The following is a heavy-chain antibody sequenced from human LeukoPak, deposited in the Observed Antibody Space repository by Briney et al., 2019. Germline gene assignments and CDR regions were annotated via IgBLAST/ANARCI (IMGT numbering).Heavy chain of an antibody. V-gene: IGHV3-23*01. CDR3: ARVGYSYGNYYYYGMDV. CDR1: GFTFSTYA. J-gene: IGHJ6*02. CDR2: ISGSGGST. D-gene: IGHD5-18*01. Sequence: GGSLRLSCTASGFTFSTYAMSWVRQAPGKGLEWVSAISGSGGSTYYADSVKGRFTISRDNSKKTLYLQMNSLRAEDTALYHCARVGYSYGNYYYYGMDVWGQGTTVTVSS.